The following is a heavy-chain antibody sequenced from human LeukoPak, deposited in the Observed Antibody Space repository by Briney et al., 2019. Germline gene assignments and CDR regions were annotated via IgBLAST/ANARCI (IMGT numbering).Heavy chain of an antibody. J-gene: IGHJ6*03. D-gene: IGHD5-24*01. V-gene: IGHV1-46*01. CDR3: AREPSDGYNLGYYYYYYMDV. CDR1: GYTFTSYY. CDR2: INPSGGST. Sequence: ASVKVSCKASGYTFTSYYMHWVRQAPGQGLEWMGIINPSGGSTSYAQKFRGRVTMTRDTSTSTVYMELSSLRSEDTAVYYCAREPSDGYNLGYYYYYYMDVWGKGTTVTVSS.